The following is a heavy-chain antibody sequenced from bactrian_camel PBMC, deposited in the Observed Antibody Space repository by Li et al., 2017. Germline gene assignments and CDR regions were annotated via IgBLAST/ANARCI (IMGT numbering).Heavy chain of an antibody. CDR3: TASDSPILCAYNY. V-gene: IGHV3S53*01. J-gene: IGHJ4*01. Sequence: HVQLVESGGGLVQPGGSLRLSCEASVDIRNHYCMAWVRQAPGKEREGVALSASDGSTSYADSVKGRFTISKDNAKNTLYLQMNSLKPEDTAMYICTASDSPILCAYNYWGQGTQVTVS. CDR1: VDIRNHYC. CDR2: SASDGST.